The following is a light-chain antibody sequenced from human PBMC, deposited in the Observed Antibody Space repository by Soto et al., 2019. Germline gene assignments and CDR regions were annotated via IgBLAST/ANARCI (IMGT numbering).Light chain of an antibody. CDR3: AAWDDDLHVWL. Sequence: QSVLTQPPSVSATPGQGVTLSCSGGDSNIGSTAVNWYQQVPGTAPKLLIYSSNQRPSGVPDRISGSKSGTSASLAISGLQSEDEAEYYCAAWDDDLHVWLFGGGTKLTVL. CDR2: SSN. V-gene: IGLV1-44*01. J-gene: IGLJ2*01. CDR1: DSNIGSTA.